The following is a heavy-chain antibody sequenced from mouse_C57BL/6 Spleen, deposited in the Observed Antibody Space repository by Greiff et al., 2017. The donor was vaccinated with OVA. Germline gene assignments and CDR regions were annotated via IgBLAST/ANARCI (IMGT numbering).Heavy chain of an antibody. CDR2: INPYNGDT. V-gene: IGHV1-20*01. J-gene: IGHJ1*03. D-gene: IGHD2-4*01. Sequence: EVQLQQSGPELVKPGDSVKISCKASGYSFTGYFMNWVMQSHGKSLEWIGRINPYNGDTFYNQKFKGKATLTVDKSSSTAHMELRSLTSEDSAVYYCERYDYTEFWYFDVWGTGTTVTVSS. CDR3: ERYDYTEFWYFDV. CDR1: GYSFTGYF.